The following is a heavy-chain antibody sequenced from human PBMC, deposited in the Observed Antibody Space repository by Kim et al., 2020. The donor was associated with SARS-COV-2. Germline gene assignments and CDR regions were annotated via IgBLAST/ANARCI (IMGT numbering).Heavy chain of an antibody. Sequence: GGSLRLSCAASGFTFSSYAMSWVRQAPGKGLEWVSAISGSGDSTYYADSVKGRFTISRDNSKNTLYLQMNSLRAEDTAVYYCAKPDIAAAGMGYFDYWGQGTLVTVSS. CDR2: ISGSGDST. CDR3: AKPDIAAAGMGYFDY. J-gene: IGHJ4*02. V-gene: IGHV3-23*01. D-gene: IGHD6-13*01. CDR1: GFTFSSYA.